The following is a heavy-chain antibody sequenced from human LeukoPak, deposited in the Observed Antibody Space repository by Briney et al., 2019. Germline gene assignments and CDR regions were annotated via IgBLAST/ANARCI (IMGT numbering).Heavy chain of an antibody. CDR3: AILWQQLDGDY. Sequence: GGSLRLSCAASGFTFSSYSMNWVRQAPGKGLEWVSSISSSSSYIYYADSVKGRFTISRDNAKNSLYLQMNSLRAGDTAVYYCAILWQQLDGDYWGQGTLVTVSS. CDR1: GFTFSSYS. J-gene: IGHJ4*02. CDR2: ISSSSSYI. V-gene: IGHV3-21*01. D-gene: IGHD6-13*01.